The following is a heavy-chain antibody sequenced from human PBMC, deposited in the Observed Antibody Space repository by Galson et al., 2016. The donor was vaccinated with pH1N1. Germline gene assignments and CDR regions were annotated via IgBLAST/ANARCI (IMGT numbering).Heavy chain of an antibody. CDR1: GGSISSGDYY. CDR3: ARVGHGDYVGWFDP. D-gene: IGHD4-17*01. V-gene: IGHV4-30-4*01. CDR2: IYYSGST. Sequence: TLSLTCTVSGGSISSGDYYWSWIRQPPGKGLEWIGYIYYSGSTYYNPSLKIRVTISVDTSKNQFSLKLSSVTAADTAVYYCARVGHGDYVGWFDPWGQGTLVTVSS. J-gene: IGHJ5*02.